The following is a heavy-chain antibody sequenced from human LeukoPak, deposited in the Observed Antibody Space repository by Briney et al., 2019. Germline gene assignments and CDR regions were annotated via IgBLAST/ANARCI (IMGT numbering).Heavy chain of an antibody. D-gene: IGHD3-22*01. CDR3: ANPGSSGYYPYYFDY. J-gene: IGHJ4*02. V-gene: IGHV3-23*01. CDR1: GFTFSSYA. Sequence: GGSLRLSCAASGFTFSSYAMSWVRQAPGKGLEWVSTISGSGGGTYYADSVKGRFTISRDNSKNTLYLQMNSLRAEDTAVYYCANPGSSGYYPYYFDYWGQGTLVTVSS. CDR2: ISGSGGGT.